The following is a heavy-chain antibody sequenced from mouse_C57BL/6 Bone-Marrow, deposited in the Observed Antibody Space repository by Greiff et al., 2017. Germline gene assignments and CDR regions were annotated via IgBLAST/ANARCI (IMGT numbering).Heavy chain of an antibody. D-gene: IGHD1-1*01. CDR2: IRNKANGYTT. Sequence: EVKLVESGGGLVQPGCSLSLSCAASGFTFTDYYMSWVRQPPGKALEWLGFIRNKANGYTTEYSASVKGRFTISRDNSQSILYLQMNALRAEDSATYYCARFLYYGSSIWYFDVWGTGTTVTVSS. CDR3: ARFLYYGSSIWYFDV. CDR1: GFTFTDYY. J-gene: IGHJ1*03. V-gene: IGHV7-3*01.